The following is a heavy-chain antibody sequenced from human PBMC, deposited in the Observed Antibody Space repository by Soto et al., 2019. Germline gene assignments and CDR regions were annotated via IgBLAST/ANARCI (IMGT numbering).Heavy chain of an antibody. D-gene: IGHD6-19*01. CDR3: TRDPAPSGWYDY. CDR1: GFTLRDYC. J-gene: IGHJ4*02. Sequence: GGSLGPSCAASGFTLRDYCMHWGRQAPGKGMVWVSRINSDGSSTSYADSVKGRFINSRDSAKNMLYLQMNSLRAEDTALYYCTRDPAPSGWYDYWGRGTLVTVSS. V-gene: IGHV3-74*01. CDR2: INSDGSST.